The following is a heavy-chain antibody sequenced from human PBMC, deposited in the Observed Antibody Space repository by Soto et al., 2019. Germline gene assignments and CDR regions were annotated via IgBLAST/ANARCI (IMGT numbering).Heavy chain of an antibody. J-gene: IGHJ4*02. D-gene: IGHD3-10*01. V-gene: IGHV3-30*18. CDR1: GFTFSSYG. Sequence: QVQLVESGGGVVQPGRSLRLSCAASGFTFSSYGMHWVRQAPGKGLEWVAVISYDGSNKYYADSVKGRFTISRDNSKNTLYLQMNSLRAEDTAVYYCAKGDVGSGSFHYWGQGTLVTVSS. CDR2: ISYDGSNK. CDR3: AKGDVGSGSFHY.